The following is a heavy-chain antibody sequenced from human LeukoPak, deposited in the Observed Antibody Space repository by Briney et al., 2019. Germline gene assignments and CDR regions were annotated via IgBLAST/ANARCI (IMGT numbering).Heavy chain of an antibody. CDR1: GYTFTANY. CDR3: ARDLGGNALDI. V-gene: IGHV1-2*02. D-gene: IGHD3-16*01. J-gene: IGHJ3*02. CDR2: INSNSGGA. Sequence: ASVKVSCKASGYTFTANYMHWVRQAPGQGLEYMGWINSNSGGANYAQKFHGRVTMTRHTSISTVYMELSGLTSDDTAEYYCARDLGGNALDIWGQGTVVTVSS.